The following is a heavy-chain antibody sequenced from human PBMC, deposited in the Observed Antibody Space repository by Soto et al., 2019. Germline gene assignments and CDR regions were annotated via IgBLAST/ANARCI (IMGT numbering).Heavy chain of an antibody. J-gene: IGHJ3*02. D-gene: IGHD6-6*01. CDR1: GFTVSSNY. Sequence: EVQLVESGGGLVQPGGSLRLSCAASGFTVSSNYMSWVRQAPGKGLEWVSVIYRGGSTYYEDSVKVRFTISRDNFKNTQYLQLNSLRAEDTAVYYCARDHIAARPGLDAFDIWGQGTMVTASS. V-gene: IGHV3-66*01. CDR2: IYRGGST. CDR3: ARDHIAARPGLDAFDI.